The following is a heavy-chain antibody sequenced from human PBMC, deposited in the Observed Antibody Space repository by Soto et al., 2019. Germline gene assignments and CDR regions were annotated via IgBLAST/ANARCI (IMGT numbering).Heavy chain of an antibody. J-gene: IGHJ4*02. V-gene: IGHV1-69*06. CDR2: IIPIFGTA. D-gene: IGHD3-10*01. CDR1: GGTFSSYA. CDR3: ASRITMVRGVISYFDY. Sequence: ASVKVSCKASGGTFSSYAISWVRQAPGQGLEWMGGIIPIFGTANYAQKFQGRVTITADKSTSTAYMELSSLRSEDTAVYYCASRITMVRGVISYFDYWGQGTLVTV.